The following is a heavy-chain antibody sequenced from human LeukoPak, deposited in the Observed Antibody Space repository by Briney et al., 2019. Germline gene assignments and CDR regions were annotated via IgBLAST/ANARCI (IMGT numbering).Heavy chain of an antibody. V-gene: IGHV3-7*04. J-gene: IGHJ4*02. CDR3: ARDITIGI. Sequence: GGSLRLSCAASGFTFNSHWMTWVRQAPGKGLQGVANIETDGSQKYYVDSVKGRFTISRDNAKNSLYLQMNSLRDEDTAVYYCARDITIGIWGQGTLVTVSS. D-gene: IGHD5-24*01. CDR2: IETDGSQK. CDR1: GFTFNSHW.